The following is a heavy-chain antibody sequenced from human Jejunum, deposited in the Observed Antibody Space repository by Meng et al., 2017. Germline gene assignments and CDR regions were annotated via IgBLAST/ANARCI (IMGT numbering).Heavy chain of an antibody. D-gene: IGHD3-3*01. V-gene: IGHV4-59*01. CDR2: IYYSGST. Sequence: SETLSLTCTVSGGSISSYHWSWIRQPPGKGLEWIGYIYYSGSTNYNPSLKSRVTISVDTSKNQFSLKLSSVTAADTAVYYCARGFWSGYYTNFDYWGQGTLVTVSS. CDR3: ARGFWSGYYTNFDY. CDR1: GGSISSYH. J-gene: IGHJ4*02.